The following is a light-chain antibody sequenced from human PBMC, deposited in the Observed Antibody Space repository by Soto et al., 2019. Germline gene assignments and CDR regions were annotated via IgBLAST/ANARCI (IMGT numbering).Light chain of an antibody. CDR1: QSVSVN. J-gene: IGKJ3*01. CDR3: QQYNDWPFT. CDR2: GVS. Sequence: EIVMTQSPGTLSVSKGERATLSCRASQSVSVNLAWYQQKPGQAPRLLIYGVSTRATGIPARFSGSESGTEFTLTISSLQSEDFAVYYCQQYNDWPFTFGHGTKVDIK. V-gene: IGKV3-15*01.